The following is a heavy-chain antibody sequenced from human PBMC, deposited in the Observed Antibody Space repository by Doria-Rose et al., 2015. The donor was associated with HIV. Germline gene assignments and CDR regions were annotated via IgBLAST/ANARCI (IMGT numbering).Heavy chain of an antibody. CDR2: IFSDDER. CDR1: GVSLSSPGMG. Sequence: QVQLVQSGPVLVKPTETLTLTCTVSGVSLSSPGMGVSWIRQPPGKALEWLANIFSDDERSYIPSLKSRLTISSGTSKRQVVLTMTDMDPVYTATYYCARIKSSRWYHKYYFDFWGQGTLVIVSA. J-gene: IGHJ4*02. D-gene: IGHD6-13*01. V-gene: IGHV2-26*01. CDR3: ARIKSSRWYHKYYFDF.